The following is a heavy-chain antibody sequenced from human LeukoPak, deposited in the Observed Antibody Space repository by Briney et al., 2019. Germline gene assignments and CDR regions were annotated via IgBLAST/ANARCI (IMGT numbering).Heavy chain of an antibody. CDR3: ARGRTLYYDSSGFRTLFDY. CDR1: GGSFSGYY. D-gene: IGHD3-22*01. J-gene: IGHJ4*02. V-gene: IGHV4-34*01. CDR2: INHSGST. Sequence: SETLSLTCAVYGGSFSGYYWSWIRQPPGKGLEWIGEINHSGSTNYNPSLKSRVTISVDTSKNQFSLKLSSVTAVDTAVYYCARGRTLYYDSSGFRTLFDYWGQGTLVTVSS.